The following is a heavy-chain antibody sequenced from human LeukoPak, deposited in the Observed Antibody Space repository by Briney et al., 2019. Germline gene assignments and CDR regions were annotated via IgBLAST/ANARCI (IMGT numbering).Heavy chain of an antibody. D-gene: IGHD3-9*01. CDR3: AKDYFRRNGVYDAFDL. J-gene: IGHJ3*01. CDR1: GLTFANCA. CDR2: IGGDGGYT. V-gene: IGHV3-23*01. Sequence: GGSQRVSCVVSGLTFANCAMAWVRQAPGKGLEWVSAIGGDGGYTEYADSVKGRFTISRDNSENTMYLQMSSLRAEDTAVYYCAKDYFRRNGVYDAFDLWGHGTTVTVS.